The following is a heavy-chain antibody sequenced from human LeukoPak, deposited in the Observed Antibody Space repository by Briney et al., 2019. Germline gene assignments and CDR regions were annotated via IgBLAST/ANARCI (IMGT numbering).Heavy chain of an antibody. J-gene: IGHJ4*02. CDR1: GFTFSDYY. V-gene: IGHV3-11*01. D-gene: IGHD3-10*01. CDR3: ARDVPYGSGSYYNED. Sequence: GGSLRLSCAASGFTFSDYYMSWIRQAPGKGLEWVSYISSSGSTIYYADSVKGRFTISRDNAKNSLYLQMNSLRAEDTAVYYCARDVPYGSGSYYNEDWDQGTPVTVSS. CDR2: ISSSGSTI.